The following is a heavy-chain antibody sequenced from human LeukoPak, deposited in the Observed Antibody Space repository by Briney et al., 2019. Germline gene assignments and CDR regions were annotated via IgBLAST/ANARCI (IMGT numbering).Heavy chain of an antibody. Sequence: ASVKVSCKASGGTFSNYAISWVRQAPGQGLEWMGRTIPILGIANYAQKFQGRVTITADKSTSTAYMELSSLRSEDTAVYYCVRDRDIWQQLLDYWGQGTLVTVSS. CDR2: TIPILGIA. D-gene: IGHD6-13*01. CDR1: GGTFSNYA. CDR3: VRDRDIWQQLLDY. J-gene: IGHJ4*02. V-gene: IGHV1-69*04.